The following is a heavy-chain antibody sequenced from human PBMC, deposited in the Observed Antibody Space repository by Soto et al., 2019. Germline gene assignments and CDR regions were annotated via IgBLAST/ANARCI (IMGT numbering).Heavy chain of an antibody. V-gene: IGHV3-11*01. CDR1: GFTFSNYD. CDR3: ARSYSSGWEFDY. D-gene: IGHD6-19*01. J-gene: IGHJ4*02. CDR2: ISSTGRTI. Sequence: GVALRLSCGASGFTFSNYDMSWILQAPGKGLEWVSYISSTGRTIYYADSVKGRFTVSRDNAQNSLSLKLNSLRVEDTAVYYCARSYSSGWEFDYWGQGTLVTVSS.